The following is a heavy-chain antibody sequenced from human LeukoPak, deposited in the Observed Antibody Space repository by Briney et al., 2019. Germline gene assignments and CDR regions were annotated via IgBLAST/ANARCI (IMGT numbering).Heavy chain of an antibody. J-gene: IGHJ4*02. CDR3: ARDYYDSSGYYSFDY. D-gene: IGHD3-22*01. V-gene: IGHV1-2*02. CDR1: GYTFTGYY. CDR2: INPNSGGT. Sequence: ASVKVSCKASGYTFTGYYMHWVRQAPGQGLEWMGWINPNSGGTNYAQKFQGRVTMTRDTSISTAYMELSRLRSDDTAAYYCARDYYDSSGYYSFDYWGQGTLVTVSS.